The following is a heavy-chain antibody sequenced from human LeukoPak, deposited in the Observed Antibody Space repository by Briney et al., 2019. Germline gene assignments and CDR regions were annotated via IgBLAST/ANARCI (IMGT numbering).Heavy chain of an antibody. J-gene: IGHJ4*02. CDR1: GFTFSSYG. Sequence: GGTLRLSCAASGFTFSSYGMSWVRQAPGKGLEWVSGISGSGTNTNYADSVKGRFTISRDNSKNTVYLQMKSLRAEDTAVYYCAKSSRPVTAMAFFDYWGQGTLVTVSS. CDR3: AKSSRPVTAMAFFDY. V-gene: IGHV3-23*01. D-gene: IGHD5-18*01. CDR2: ISGSGTNT.